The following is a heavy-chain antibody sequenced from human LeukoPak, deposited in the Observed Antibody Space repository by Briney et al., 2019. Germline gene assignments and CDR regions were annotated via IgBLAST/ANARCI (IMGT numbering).Heavy chain of an antibody. CDR2: ITGSGDTT. V-gene: IGHV3-23*01. D-gene: IGHD5-18*01. CDR3: ARDLAYSRLDY. Sequence: PGVSLRLSCAASGFIFSSYTMHWVRQAPGQGLEWVSLITGSGDTTYYADSVKGRFTISRDNAENSLYLQMNSLRVEDTAFYYCARDLAYSRLDYWGQGMLVTVSS. CDR1: GFIFSSYT. J-gene: IGHJ4*02.